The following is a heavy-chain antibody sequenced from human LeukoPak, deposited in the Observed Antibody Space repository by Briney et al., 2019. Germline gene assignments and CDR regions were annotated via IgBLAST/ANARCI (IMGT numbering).Heavy chain of an antibody. V-gene: IGHV4-61*02. D-gene: IGHD3-22*01. J-gene: IGHJ3*02. CDR2: VYASGST. CDR3: TRHLSGYDAFDI. CDR1: NDCKNSGSFY. Sequence: SQTLSHTSTVSNDCKNSGSFYWRWIRQPAGKGPEWIGRVYASGSTNYNPSLKSRVAISIDTSENQFSLKLSSVTAADTAVYYCTRHLSGYDAFDIWGQGTMVTVSS.